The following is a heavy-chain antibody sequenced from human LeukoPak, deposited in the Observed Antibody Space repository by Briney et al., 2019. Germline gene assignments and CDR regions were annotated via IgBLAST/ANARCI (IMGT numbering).Heavy chain of an antibody. J-gene: IGHJ4*02. V-gene: IGHV3-7*03. CDR1: GFTLSNHW. CDR2: INQDGSKE. Sequence: GGSLRLSCVVSGFTLSNHWMSWVRQAPGKGLEWVANINQDGSKEYYVDSVKGRFAISSGNAKNSLYLQMNSLRVEDTAVYYCARAIGDYAAFWGQGTLVTVSS. CDR3: ARAIGDYAAF.